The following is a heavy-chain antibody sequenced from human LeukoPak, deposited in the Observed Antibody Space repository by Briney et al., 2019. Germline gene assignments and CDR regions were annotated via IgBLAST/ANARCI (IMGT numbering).Heavy chain of an antibody. Sequence: GGSLRLSCAASGFTFSSYGMHWVRQAPGKGLEWVAFIRYDGSNKYYADSVKGRFTISRDNSKNTLYLQMNSLRAQDTAVYYCARDRSYYDFWSGYSLDYWGQGTLVTVSS. CDR1: GFTFSSYG. J-gene: IGHJ4*02. D-gene: IGHD3-3*01. CDR2: IRYDGSNK. CDR3: ARDRSYYDFWSGYSLDY. V-gene: IGHV3-30*02.